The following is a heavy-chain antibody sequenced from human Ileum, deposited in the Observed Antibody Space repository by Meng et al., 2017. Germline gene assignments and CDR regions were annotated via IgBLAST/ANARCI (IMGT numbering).Heavy chain of an antibody. CDR2: ISQSGTT. CDR1: GGSISNGKW. J-gene: IGHJ5*02. CDR3: ATYGSGFTPPLDP. D-gene: IGHD3-10*01. Sequence: QVQLQESGPGLVKPSGTLSLTCAVPGGSISNGKWWSWVRQPPGKGLEWIGEISQSGTTNYYPSLNSRVSISLDKANNHLSLTLTSVTAADTAVYYCATYGSGFTPPLDPWGQGILVTVSS. V-gene: IGHV4-4*02.